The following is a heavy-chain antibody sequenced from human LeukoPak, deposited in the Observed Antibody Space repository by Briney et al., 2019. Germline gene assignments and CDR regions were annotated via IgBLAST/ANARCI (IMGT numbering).Heavy chain of an antibody. D-gene: IGHD3-22*01. CDR2: ISGSGGST. CDR3: AKDRSITMIVVVITASDY. J-gene: IGHJ4*02. Sequence: PGGSLRLSCAASGFTFSSYAMSWVRQAPGEGLEWVSAISGSGGSTYYADSVKGRLTISRDNSTNPLYPQINSLRAEDTAVYYCAKDRSITMIVVVITASDYWGQGTLVTVSS. V-gene: IGHV3-23*01. CDR1: GFTFSSYA.